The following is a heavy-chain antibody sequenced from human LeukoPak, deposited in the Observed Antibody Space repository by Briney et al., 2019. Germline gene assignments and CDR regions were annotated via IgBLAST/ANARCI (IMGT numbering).Heavy chain of an antibody. J-gene: IGHJ5*02. CDR1: GYTFTSYG. D-gene: IGHD6-13*01. CDR2: ISAYNGNT. CDR3: ARAPLGSIAAAGRGNWFDP. Sequence: GASVKVSCKASGYTFTSYGISWVRQAPGQGLEWMGWISAYNGNTNYAQKLQGRVTMTTDTSTSTAYMELRSLRSDDTAVYYCARAPLGSIAAAGRGNWFDPWGQGTLVTVSS. V-gene: IGHV1-18*01.